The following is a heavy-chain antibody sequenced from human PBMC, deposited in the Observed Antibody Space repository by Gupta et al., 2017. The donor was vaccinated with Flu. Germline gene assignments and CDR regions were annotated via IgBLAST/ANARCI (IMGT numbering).Heavy chain of an antibody. Sequence: QVQLVQSGPDVQRPGASVKVSCKTSGYPFNTHGISWVRQSPGHGLEWMGCISGYNRDKKYAQKCLVVFNLTTDTATGIAYLALRSLRSEDTQVNYLAREVAVLGYLDVTDWIDTWG. D-gene: IGHD3-9*01. CDR2: ISGYNRDK. J-gene: IGHJ5*01. CDR1: GYPFNTHG. CDR3: AREVAVLGYLDVTDWIDT. V-gene: IGHV1-18*01.